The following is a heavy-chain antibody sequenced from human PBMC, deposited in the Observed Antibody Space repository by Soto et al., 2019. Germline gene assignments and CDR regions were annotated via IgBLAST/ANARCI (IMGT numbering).Heavy chain of an antibody. CDR1: GFTFSSYA. J-gene: IGHJ4*02. CDR3: AKVREMATIPAPFDY. Sequence: GGSLRLSWAAAGFTFSSYAMSWLRQAPAKGLEWVSAISGSGGSTYYADSVKGRFTISRDNSKNTLYLQMNSLRAEDTAVYYCAKVREMATIPAPFDYWGQGTLVTVSS. V-gene: IGHV3-23*01. D-gene: IGHD5-12*01. CDR2: ISGSGGST.